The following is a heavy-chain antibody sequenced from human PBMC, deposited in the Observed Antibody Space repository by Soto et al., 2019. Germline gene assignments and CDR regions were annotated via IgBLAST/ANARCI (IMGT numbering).Heavy chain of an antibody. D-gene: IGHD3-22*01. V-gene: IGHV1-69*01. CDR1: GGNFSSYA. Sequence: QVQLVQSGAEVKKPGSSVKVSCKASGGNFSSYAISWVRQAPGQGLEWMGGIIPIFGTANYAQKFQGRVTITADESTSTAYMELSSLRSEDTAVYYCARVAGNRLNYYDSSGYIDYWGQGTLVTVSS. CDR3: ARVAGNRLNYYDSSGYIDY. CDR2: IIPIFGTA. J-gene: IGHJ4*02.